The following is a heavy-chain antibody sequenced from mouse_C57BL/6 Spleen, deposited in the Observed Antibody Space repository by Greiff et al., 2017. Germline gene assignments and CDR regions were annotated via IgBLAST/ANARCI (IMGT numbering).Heavy chain of an antibody. Sequence: EVQLQQSGPELVKPGASVKISCKASGYTFTDYYMNWVKQSHGKSLEWIGDINPNNGGTSYNQKFKGKATLTVDKSSSTAYMERRSLTSEDSAVYYCARRMDYGSTSDWYFDVWGTGTTVTVSS. V-gene: IGHV1-26*01. CDR1: GYTFTDYY. CDR2: INPNNGGT. J-gene: IGHJ1*03. CDR3: ARRMDYGSTSDWYFDV. D-gene: IGHD1-1*01.